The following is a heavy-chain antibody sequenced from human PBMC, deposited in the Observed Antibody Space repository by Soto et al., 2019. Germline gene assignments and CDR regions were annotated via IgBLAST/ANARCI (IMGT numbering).Heavy chain of an antibody. J-gene: IGHJ4*02. CDR3: AREKGVAVATILSYFDY. Sequence: SVKVSCKAPGGTFKNNGISWVRQAPGQGLEWMGGMIPVFGTTNYAQKFQGRLTITADDLTSTVYMELRRLRYEDTAVYYCAREKGVAVATILSYFDYWGPGTLVTVSS. CDR1: GGTFKNNG. V-gene: IGHV1-69*13. D-gene: IGHD5-12*01. CDR2: MIPVFGTT.